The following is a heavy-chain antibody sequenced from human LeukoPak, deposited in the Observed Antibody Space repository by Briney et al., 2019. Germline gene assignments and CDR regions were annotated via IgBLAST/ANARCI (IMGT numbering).Heavy chain of an antibody. J-gene: IGHJ4*02. D-gene: IGHD3-10*01. CDR1: GFTFSDYY. V-gene: IGHV3-11*01. Sequence: GGSLRPSCAASGFTFSDYYMSWIRQAPGKGLEWVSYISSSGSTIYYADSMKGRFTISRDNAKNSLYLQMNSLRAEDTAVYYCASGYSGGSGSYYTLFFDYWGQGTLVTVSS. CDR3: ASGYSGGSGSYYTLFFDY. CDR2: ISSSGSTI.